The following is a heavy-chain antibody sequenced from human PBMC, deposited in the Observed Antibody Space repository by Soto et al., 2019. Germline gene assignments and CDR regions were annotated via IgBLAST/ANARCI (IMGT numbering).Heavy chain of an antibody. V-gene: IGHV1-69*01. D-gene: IGHD2-2*01. J-gene: IGHJ6*02. CDR1: GGTFGNYA. Sequence: QVQLVQSGAEVKKPGSSVKVSCKASGGTFGNYAISWVRQAPGQGLEWMGGIIPIPGTANYAQKFQGRVTIAADESTSTAYMELSSLRSEDTAVYYCARSQGSSTSLEIYHYYYYGMDVWGQGTTVTVSS. CDR2: IIPIPGTA. CDR3: ARSQGSSTSLEIYHYYYYGMDV.